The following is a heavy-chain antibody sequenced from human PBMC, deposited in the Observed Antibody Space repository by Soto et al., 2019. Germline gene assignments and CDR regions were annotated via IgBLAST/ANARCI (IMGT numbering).Heavy chain of an antibody. J-gene: IGHJ6*02. V-gene: IGHV4-34*01. Sequence: SGTLSLTCAVHGGSFSGYYGGWIRQPPGKGRGWIGEINHSGSTNYNPALKSRVTISVDTSKNQFSLKLSSVTAADTAVYYCARSSGSYRRFYGMDVWGQGTTVT. CDR2: INHSGST. CDR3: ARSSGSYRRFYGMDV. CDR1: GGSFSGYY. D-gene: IGHD3-10*01.